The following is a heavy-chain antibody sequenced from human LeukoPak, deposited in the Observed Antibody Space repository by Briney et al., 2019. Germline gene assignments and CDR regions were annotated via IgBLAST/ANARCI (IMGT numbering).Heavy chain of an antibody. V-gene: IGHV4-34*01. CDR3: ARTLRGYSSSWYGYYMDV. Sequence: SRVTISVDTSKNQFSLKLSSVTAADTAVYYCARTLRGYSSSWYGYYMDVWGKGTTVTVSS. D-gene: IGHD6-13*01. J-gene: IGHJ6*03.